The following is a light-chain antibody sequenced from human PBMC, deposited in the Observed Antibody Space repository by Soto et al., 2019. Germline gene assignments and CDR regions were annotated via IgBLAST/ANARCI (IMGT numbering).Light chain of an antibody. CDR2: VNN. J-gene: IGLJ2*01. V-gene: IGLV1-40*01. CDR1: SSNIGAGYD. Sequence: QSVLTQPPSVSGAPGQRVTISCTGSSSNIGAGYDVHWYQQLPGTAPKLLTYVNNNRPSGVPDRFSGSKSGTSASLAITGLQAEDEADYYCQSYDSNLSVVFGGGTKLTVL. CDR3: QSYDSNLSVV.